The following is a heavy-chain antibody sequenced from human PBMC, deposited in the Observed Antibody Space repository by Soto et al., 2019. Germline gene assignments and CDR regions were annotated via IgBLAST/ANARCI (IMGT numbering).Heavy chain of an antibody. CDR3: ARNRIAAGRYFDY. V-gene: IGHV1-69*01. Sequence: QVQLVQSGAEVKKPGASVKVSCKASGGTFSSYAISWVRQAPGQGLEWMGGIIPIFGTANYAQKFQGRVTITADEATSTAYMELSSLRSEDTAVYYCARNRIAAGRYFDYWGQGTLVTVSS. D-gene: IGHD6-25*01. CDR1: GGTFSSYA. CDR2: IIPIFGTA. J-gene: IGHJ4*02.